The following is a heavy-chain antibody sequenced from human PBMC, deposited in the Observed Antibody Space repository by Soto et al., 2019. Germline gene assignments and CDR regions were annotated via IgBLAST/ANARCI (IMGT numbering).Heavy chain of an antibody. CDR3: ATESEDLSSKFDY. CDR1: GFTFSRYN. V-gene: IGHV3-21*01. J-gene: IGHJ4*02. Sequence: GGSLRLSCAASGFTFSRYNMNWVRQAPGKGLEWVSSISSTTNYIYYADSMKGRFTISRDNAKNSLYLEMNSLRAEDTAVYYCATESEDLSSKFDYWGQGTLVTVSS. CDR2: ISSTTNYI. D-gene: IGHD6-6*01.